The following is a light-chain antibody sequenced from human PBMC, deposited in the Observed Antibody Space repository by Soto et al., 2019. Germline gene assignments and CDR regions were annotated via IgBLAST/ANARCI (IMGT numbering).Light chain of an antibody. V-gene: IGKV4-1*01. Sequence: DIVMTQSPDSLAVSLGERATINCKSSQSVLYSSNNKNYLAWYQQKPGQPPKLLIYWASTRESGVPDRCSGSGSGTDFTLTISSLQAEVVAVYYCQQYYSTPSFGGGTKVEIK. CDR2: WAS. J-gene: IGKJ4*01. CDR1: QSVLYSSNNKNY. CDR3: QQYYSTPS.